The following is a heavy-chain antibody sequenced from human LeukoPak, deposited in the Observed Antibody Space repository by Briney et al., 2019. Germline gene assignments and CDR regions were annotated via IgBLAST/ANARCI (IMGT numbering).Heavy chain of an antibody. Sequence: SSETLSLTCTVSGGPVSSGTYYWSWIRQPPGKGLEWIGYLYYTGSTNYNPSLKSRVTISVDTSKDQFSLKLSSATAADTAVYYCARGGPYCSGGSCYDYWGQGILVTVSS. CDR1: GGPVSSGTYY. V-gene: IGHV4-61*01. D-gene: IGHD2-15*01. J-gene: IGHJ4*02. CDR3: ARGGPYCSGGSCYDY. CDR2: LYYTGST.